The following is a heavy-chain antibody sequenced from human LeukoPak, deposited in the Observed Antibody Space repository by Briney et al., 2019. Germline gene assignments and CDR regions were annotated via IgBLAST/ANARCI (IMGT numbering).Heavy chain of an antibody. CDR2: VDPEDGET. J-gene: IGHJ4*02. D-gene: IGHD3-10*01. CDR1: GYTFTDYY. CDR3: ARSMVRGADDY. Sequence: ASVKISCKVSGYTFTDYYMHWVQQAPGKGLEWMGPVDPEDGETIYAEKFQGRVTMTRDTSISTAYMELSRLRSDDTAVYYCARSMVRGADDYWGQGTLVTVSS. V-gene: IGHV1-69-2*01.